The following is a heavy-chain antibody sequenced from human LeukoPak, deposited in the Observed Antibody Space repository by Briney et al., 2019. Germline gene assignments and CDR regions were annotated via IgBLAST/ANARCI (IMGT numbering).Heavy chain of an antibody. Sequence: GGSLRLSCAASGFTFSSYGMHWVRQAPGKGLEWVAVIWYDGSNEYYADSVKGRFTISRDKSKNTLFLQMNSLRAEDTAVYYCARDGGVGSSGLTDYWGQGTLVTVSS. CDR2: IWYDGSNE. D-gene: IGHD6-19*01. J-gene: IGHJ4*02. CDR1: GFTFSSYG. CDR3: ARDGGVGSSGLTDY. V-gene: IGHV3-33*01.